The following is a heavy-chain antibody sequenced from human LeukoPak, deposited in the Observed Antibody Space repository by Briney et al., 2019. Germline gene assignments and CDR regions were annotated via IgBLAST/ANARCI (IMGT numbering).Heavy chain of an antibody. D-gene: IGHD3-10*01. J-gene: IGHJ1*01. CDR3: ASGNPYYGSGSYLFQH. V-gene: IGHV1-69*13. Sequence: GASVKVSCKASGGTFSSYAISWVRQAPGQGLEWMGEIIPIFGTANYAQKFQGRVTITADESTSTAYMELSSLRSEDTAVYYCASGNPYYGSGSYLFQHWGQGTLVTVSS. CDR2: IIPIFGTA. CDR1: GGTFSSYA.